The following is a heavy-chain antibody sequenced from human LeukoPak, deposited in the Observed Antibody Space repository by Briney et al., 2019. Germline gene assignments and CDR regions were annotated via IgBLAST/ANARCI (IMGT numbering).Heavy chain of an antibody. V-gene: IGHV4-34*01. CDR2: INHSGST. CDR3: ATSRWGRFGY. D-gene: IGHD1-26*01. Sequence: PSETLSLTCAVHGGSFSGYYWSWIRQPPGKGLEWIGEINHSGSTNYNPSLKSRVTISVDTSKNQFSLKLSSVTAADTAVYYCATSRWGRFGYWGQGTLVTVSS. J-gene: IGHJ4*02. CDR1: GGSFSGYY.